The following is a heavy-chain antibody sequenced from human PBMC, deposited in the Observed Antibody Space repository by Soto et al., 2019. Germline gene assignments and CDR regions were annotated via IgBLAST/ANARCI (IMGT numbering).Heavy chain of an antibody. CDR2: VYYSGST. CDR3: ARDTTPSL. D-gene: IGHD1-1*01. Sequence: QVQLQESGQGLVKPSDTLSLTCTVSGASISSYYWSWIRQPPGKGLEWIGYVYYSGSTNYNPSLKSRVTISVDTSKNQFSLKLSSVTAADTAMYYCARDTTPSLWGQGTLVTVSS. CDR1: GASISSYY. J-gene: IGHJ4*02. V-gene: IGHV4-59*01.